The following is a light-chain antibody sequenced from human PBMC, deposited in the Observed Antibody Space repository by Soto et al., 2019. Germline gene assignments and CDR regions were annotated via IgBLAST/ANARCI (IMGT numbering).Light chain of an antibody. V-gene: IGKV1-5*01. CDR2: DVS. CDR3: LQLYFYPFT. CDR1: QSISSW. Sequence: DIQMTQSPSTLSASVGDRVTITCRASQSISSWLAWYQQKPGQAPRLLIYDVSSLQSGVPSRFSGSGSATEFTLTISSLQPDDFATYYRLQLYFYPFTFGPGTTVDLK. J-gene: IGKJ3*01.